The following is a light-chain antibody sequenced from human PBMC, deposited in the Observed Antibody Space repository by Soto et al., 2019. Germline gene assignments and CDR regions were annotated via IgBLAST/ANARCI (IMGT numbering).Light chain of an antibody. CDR1: QSVSSSS. CDR3: QQFGSTPWT. Sequence: TQSPGTLSLSPGERGTLSCRASQSVSSSSLAWYQQKPGQAPRLLIYGASSRATGIPDRFSGSGSGTDFALTISRLEPEDFAVYYCQQFGSTPWTFGQGTKVDIK. CDR2: GAS. J-gene: IGKJ1*01. V-gene: IGKV3-20*01.